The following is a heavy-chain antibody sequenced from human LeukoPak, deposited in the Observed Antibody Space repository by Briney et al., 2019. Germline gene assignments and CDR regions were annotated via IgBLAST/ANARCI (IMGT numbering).Heavy chain of an antibody. CDR3: ARGSGYYRRHFDY. CDR2: MYTSGST. Sequence: SETLSLTCTVSGGSISSGSYYWSWIRQPAGKGLEWIGRMYTSGSTKYNPSLKRRVTISVDTSKNQFSLRLSSVTAADTAVYYCARGSGYYRRHFDYWGQGTLVTVSS. D-gene: IGHD3-3*01. V-gene: IGHV4-61*02. J-gene: IGHJ4*02. CDR1: GGSISSGSYY.